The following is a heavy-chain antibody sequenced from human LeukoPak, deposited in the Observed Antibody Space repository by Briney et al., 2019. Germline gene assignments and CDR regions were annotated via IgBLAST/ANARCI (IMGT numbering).Heavy chain of an antibody. CDR3: ARGLFLSGYLDAFDI. CDR2: INPSGGST. D-gene: IGHD3-22*01. CDR1: GYTFTTYY. V-gene: IGHV1-46*01. Sequence: ASVKVSCKASGYTFTTYYMHWVRQAPGQGLEWMGLINPSGGSTNYAQKFQGRVTMTRDMSTSTVYMELSSLRSEDTAVYYCARGLFLSGYLDAFDIWGQGTVVTVSS. J-gene: IGHJ3*02.